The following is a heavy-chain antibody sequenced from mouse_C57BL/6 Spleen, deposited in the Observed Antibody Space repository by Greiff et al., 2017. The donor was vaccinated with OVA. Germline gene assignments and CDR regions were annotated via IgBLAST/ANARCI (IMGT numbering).Heavy chain of an antibody. D-gene: IGHD1-1*01. CDR2: IDPENGDT. V-gene: IGHV14-4*01. Sequence: EVQLQQSGAELVRPGASVQLSCTASGFNIKDDYMHWVKQRPEQGLEWIGWIDPENGDTEYASKFQGKATIAADTSSNTAYLQLSSLTSEDTAVYYCISGSSYDYAMDYWGQGTSVTVSS. CDR3: ISGSSYDYAMDY. CDR1: GFNIKDDY. J-gene: IGHJ4*01.